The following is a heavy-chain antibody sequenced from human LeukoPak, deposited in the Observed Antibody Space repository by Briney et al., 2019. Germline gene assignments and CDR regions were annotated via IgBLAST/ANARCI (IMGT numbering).Heavy chain of an antibody. CDR3: AKVVDPYGGNSAYGMDV. V-gene: IGHV3-9*01. D-gene: IGHD4-23*01. Sequence: PGGSLRLSCAASGFTFDDYAMHWVRQAPGKGLEWVSGSSWNSGSIGYADSVKGRFTISRDNAKNSLYLQMNSLRAEDTALYYCAKVVDPYGGNSAYGMDVWGQGTTVTVSS. CDR2: SSWNSGSI. CDR1: GFTFDDYA. J-gene: IGHJ6*02.